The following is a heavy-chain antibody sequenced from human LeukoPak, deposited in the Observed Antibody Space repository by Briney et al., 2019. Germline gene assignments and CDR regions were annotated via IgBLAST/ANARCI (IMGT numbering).Heavy chain of an antibody. CDR3: ASVEYCGGDCYSDAFDV. CDR2: IYYSGST. J-gene: IGHJ3*01. Sequence: SETLSLTCTVSGGSISRFYWSWIRQPPGKGLEWIGYIYYSGSTNYNPSLKSRVTISVDTSKNQFSLKLSSVTAADTAVYYCASVEYCGGDCYSDAFDVWGQGTMVTVSS. CDR1: GGSISRFY. V-gene: IGHV4-59*01. D-gene: IGHD2-21*01.